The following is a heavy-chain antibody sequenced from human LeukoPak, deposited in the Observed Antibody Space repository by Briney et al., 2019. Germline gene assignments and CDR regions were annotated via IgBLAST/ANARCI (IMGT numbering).Heavy chain of an antibody. V-gene: IGHV3-23*01. Sequence: GGSLRLSCAASGFTFSSYAMSWVRQAAGKGLEWVSSISSSGGSTYYADSVKGRFTISRDYSKNTLYLQMNSLRAEDTAVYYCAKDLYTYGTTPLDYWGQGTLVTISS. CDR1: GFTFSSYA. D-gene: IGHD5-18*01. CDR3: AKDLYTYGTTPLDY. CDR2: ISSSGGST. J-gene: IGHJ4*02.